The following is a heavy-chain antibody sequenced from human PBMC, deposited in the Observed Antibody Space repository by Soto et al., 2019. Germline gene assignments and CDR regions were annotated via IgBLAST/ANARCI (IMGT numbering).Heavy chain of an antibody. CDR1: GFTFDDYA. CDR2: ISWNSGSI. D-gene: IGHD6-19*01. V-gene: IGHV3-9*01. CDR3: AKDVSGWFDY. Sequence: QPGGSLRLSCAASGFTFDDYAMHWVRQAPGKGLEWVSGISWNSGSIGYADSVKGRFTISRDNAKNSLYLQMNSLRAEDTALYYCAKDVSGWFDYWGQGTLVTVSS. J-gene: IGHJ4*02.